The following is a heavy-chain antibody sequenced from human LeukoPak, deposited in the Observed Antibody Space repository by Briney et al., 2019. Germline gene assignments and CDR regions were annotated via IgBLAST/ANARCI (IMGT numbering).Heavy chain of an antibody. D-gene: IGHD3-10*01. CDR1: GYTLTGYY. CDR2: INPNRGGT. V-gene: IGHV1-2*02. CDR3: AREVFPLAKHTIMMVRGVKGNGFDP. J-gene: IGHJ5*02. Sequence: ASVKDSCKASGYTLTGYYMHWVRQAPGQGLEWMGWINPNRGGTNYVQKLQGRVTMTRDTSSSTAYMELSRLRSDDTAIYYCAREVFPLAKHTIMMVRGVKGNGFDPWGQGTLVTVSS.